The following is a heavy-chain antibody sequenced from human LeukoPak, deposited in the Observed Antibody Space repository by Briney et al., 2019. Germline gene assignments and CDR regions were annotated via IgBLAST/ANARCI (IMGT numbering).Heavy chain of an antibody. CDR3: VRDGWDY. J-gene: IGHJ4*02. CDR2: MSVSDGST. CDR1: GFTLNICA. D-gene: IGHD6-19*01. V-gene: IGHV3-23*01. Sequence: GGSLRLSCAASGFTLNICAMLGVRESRGGGREWGSAMSVSDGSTYYADSVKGRFAISRDNSKNTLYLQMNSLRAEDTAVYYCVRDGWDYWGQGTLVTVSS.